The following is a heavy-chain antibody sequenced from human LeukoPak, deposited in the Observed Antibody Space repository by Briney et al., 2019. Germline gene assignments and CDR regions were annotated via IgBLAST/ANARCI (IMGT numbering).Heavy chain of an antibody. CDR3: AKDYSNPYTMDV. Sequence: PGGSLRLSCAASGFSFSSYAVTWVRQAPGKGLEWVSVISGSGGNTYYADSVKGRFTISRDNSNNTLFLQMNSLRAEDTAVYYCAKDYSNPYTMDVWGQGTTVTVSS. V-gene: IGHV3-23*01. CDR1: GFSFSSYA. CDR2: ISGSGGNT. D-gene: IGHD3-10*01. J-gene: IGHJ6*02.